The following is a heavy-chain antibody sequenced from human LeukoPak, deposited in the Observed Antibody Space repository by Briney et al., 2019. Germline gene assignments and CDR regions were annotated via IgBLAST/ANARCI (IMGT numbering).Heavy chain of an antibody. J-gene: IGHJ4*02. Sequence: SETLSLTCAVSGASISGSGYYWGWIRQPPGKGLEWIGSIYHSGSTYYNPSLKSRVTISVDTSKNQFSLKLSSVTAADTAVYYCARSGSGSYYNFLYYFDYWGQGTLVTVSS. D-gene: IGHD3-10*01. CDR1: GASISGSGYY. CDR2: IYHSGST. V-gene: IGHV4-39*07. CDR3: ARSGSGSYYNFLYYFDY.